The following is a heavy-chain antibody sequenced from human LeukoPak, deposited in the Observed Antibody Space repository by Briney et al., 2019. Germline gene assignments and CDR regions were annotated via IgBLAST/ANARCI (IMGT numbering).Heavy chain of an antibody. V-gene: IGHV4-59*11. CDR2: IYYSGST. J-gene: IGHJ5*02. Sequence: SETLSLTCAVSGGSISSHYWSWIRQPPGKGLEWIGYIYYSGSTNYNPSLKSRVTISVDTSKNQFSLKLSSVTAADTAVSYCAGGSSSQGWFDPWGQGTLVTVSS. CDR1: GGSISSHY. D-gene: IGHD6-6*01. CDR3: AGGSSSQGWFDP.